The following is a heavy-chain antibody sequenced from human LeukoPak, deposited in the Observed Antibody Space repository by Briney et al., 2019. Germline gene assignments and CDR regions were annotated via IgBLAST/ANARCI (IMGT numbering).Heavy chain of an antibody. CDR1: GFTFSSYA. D-gene: IGHD2-2*01. Sequence: GGSLRLSCAAPGFTFSSYAMSWVRQAPGKGLEWVSAISGSGGSTYYADSVKGRFTISRDNSKNTLYLQMNSLRAEDTAVYYCAKAPIVVVPAAIVMDVWGQGTTVTVSS. J-gene: IGHJ6*02. CDR3: AKAPIVVVPAAIVMDV. V-gene: IGHV3-23*01. CDR2: ISGSGGST.